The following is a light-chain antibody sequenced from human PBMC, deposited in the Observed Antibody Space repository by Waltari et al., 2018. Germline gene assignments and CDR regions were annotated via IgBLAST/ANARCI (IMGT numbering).Light chain of an antibody. J-gene: IGLJ1*01. CDR3: CSYAGRGTYV. Sequence: QSALTQPASVSGTPGQSITIACPGTTSAVGNYALFSWYQQHPGKAPKLLICEVIKRPSGVSSRFSGSKSGNTASLTISGLQAEDEADYYCCSYAGRGTYVFGSGTKVTV. CDR1: TSAVGNYAL. CDR2: EVI. V-gene: IGLV2-23*02.